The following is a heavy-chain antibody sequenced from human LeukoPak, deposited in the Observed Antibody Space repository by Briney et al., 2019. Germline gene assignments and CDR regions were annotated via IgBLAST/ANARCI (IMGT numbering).Heavy chain of an antibody. Sequence: ASVKVSRKASGGTFSSYAISWVRQAPGQGLEWMGGIIPIFGTANYAQKFQGRVTITADESTSTAYMELSSLRSEDTAVYYCARGRSGSYGSEYYFDYWGQGTLVTVSS. CDR3: ARGRSGSYGSEYYFDY. CDR2: IIPIFGTA. J-gene: IGHJ4*02. CDR1: GGTFSSYA. V-gene: IGHV1-69*13. D-gene: IGHD1-26*01.